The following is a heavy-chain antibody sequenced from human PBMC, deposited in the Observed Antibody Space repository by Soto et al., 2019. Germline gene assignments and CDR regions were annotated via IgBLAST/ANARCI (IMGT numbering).Heavy chain of an antibody. D-gene: IGHD4-17*01. J-gene: IGHJ4*02. Sequence: SETLSLTCAVSGGSISSGGYSWSWIRQPPGKGLEWIGYIYHSGSTYYNPSLKSRVTISVDRSKNQFSLKLSSVTAADTAVYYCARDNNGDYGNYFDYWGQGTLVTVSS. CDR2: IYHSGST. V-gene: IGHV4-30-2*01. CDR1: GGSISSGGYS. CDR3: ARDNNGDYGNYFDY.